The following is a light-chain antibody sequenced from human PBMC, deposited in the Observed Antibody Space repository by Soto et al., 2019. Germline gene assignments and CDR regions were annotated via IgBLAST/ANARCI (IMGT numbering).Light chain of an antibody. Sequence: QSVLTQPPSVSGSPGQSVTISCTGTSNDVGGYNYVAWYQQHPGKAPKIMIYDVTKRPSGVPDRFSGSKSGNTAALTISGLQAEDEADYYCSSNAGNVVAFGTGSKVTV. CDR1: SNDVGGYNY. CDR3: SSNAGNVVA. J-gene: IGLJ1*01. CDR2: DVT. V-gene: IGLV2-11*01.